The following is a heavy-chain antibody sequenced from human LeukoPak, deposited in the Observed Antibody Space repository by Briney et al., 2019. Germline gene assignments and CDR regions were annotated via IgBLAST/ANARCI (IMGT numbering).Heavy chain of an antibody. J-gene: IGHJ4*02. CDR2: ISASGGST. V-gene: IGHV3-23*01. CDR1: GFTFSSYV. CDR3: AKDRCNGGSCYFDY. D-gene: IGHD2-15*01. Sequence: GGSLRLSCAASGFTFSSYVMNWVRQAPGKGLEWVSAISASGGSTYYADSVKGRFTISRDNSKNTLYLQMNSLRAEDTAVYHCAKDRCNGGSCYFDYRGQGTLVTVSS.